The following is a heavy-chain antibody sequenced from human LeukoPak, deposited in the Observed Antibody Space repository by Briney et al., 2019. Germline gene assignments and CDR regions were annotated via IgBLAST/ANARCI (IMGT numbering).Heavy chain of an antibody. CDR3: ALRGAGGRVF. V-gene: IGHV3-23*01. CDR1: GFTFSNYA. CDR2: ISGSGDST. D-gene: IGHD1-26*01. J-gene: IGHJ4*02. Sequence: PGGSLTLSCAASGFTFSNYAMTWVRQAPGKGLEWVSGISGSGDSTYYADSVKGRFTISRDNSKNTLYLQMNSLRVDEDTAVYYCALRGAGGRVFWGQGTLVTVSS.